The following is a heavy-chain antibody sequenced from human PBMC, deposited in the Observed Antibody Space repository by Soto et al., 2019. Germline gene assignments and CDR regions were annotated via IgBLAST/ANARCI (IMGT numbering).Heavy chain of an antibody. J-gene: IGHJ4*02. V-gene: IGHV3-48*02. CDR1: GFTFSSYS. CDR3: ARPNWNYVWGYFDY. CDR2: ISSSSSTI. D-gene: IGHD1-7*01. Sequence: GGSLRLSCAASGFTFSSYSMNWVRQAPGKGLEWVSSISSSSSTIYYADSVNGRFTISRDNAKNSLYLQMNSLRDEDTAVYYCARPNWNYVWGYFDYWGQGTLVTVSS.